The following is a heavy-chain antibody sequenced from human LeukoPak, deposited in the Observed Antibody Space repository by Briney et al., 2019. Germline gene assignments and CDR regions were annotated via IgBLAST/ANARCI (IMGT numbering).Heavy chain of an antibody. CDR2: ISYDGSNK. J-gene: IGHJ5*02. Sequence: PGGSLRLSCAASGFTFSSYGMHWVRQAPGKGLEWVAVISYDGSNKYYADSVKGRFTISRDNSKNTLYLQMNSLRAEDTAMYYCARNTSVYAAGWFDPWGQGTLVTVSS. CDR3: ARNTSVYAAGWFDP. CDR1: GFTFSSYG. V-gene: IGHV3-30*03. D-gene: IGHD5/OR15-5a*01.